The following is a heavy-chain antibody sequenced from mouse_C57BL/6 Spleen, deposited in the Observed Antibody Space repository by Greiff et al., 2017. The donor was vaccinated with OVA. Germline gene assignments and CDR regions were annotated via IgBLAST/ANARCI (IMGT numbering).Heavy chain of an antibody. CDR1: GYTFTSYW. J-gene: IGHJ2*01. D-gene: IGHD1-1*01. V-gene: IGHV1-64*01. CDR2: IHPNSGST. CDR3: ARLEDLTPVPFDY. Sequence: QVQLQQPGAELVKPGASVKLSCKASGYTFTSYWMHWVKQRPGQGLEWIGMIHPNSGSTNYNEKFKSKATLTVDKSSSTPYMQLSSLTSEDSAVYYCARLEDLTPVPFDYWGQGTTLTVSS.